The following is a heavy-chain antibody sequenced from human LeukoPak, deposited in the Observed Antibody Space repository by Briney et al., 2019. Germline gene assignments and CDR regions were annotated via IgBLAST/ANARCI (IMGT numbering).Heavy chain of an antibody. J-gene: IGHJ5*02. CDR1: GFTFSDYY. V-gene: IGHV3-69-1*02. CDR3: ARVRYCSGGSCYGNWYDP. Sequence: GGSLRHSCAASGFTFSDYYMTWIRQAPGKGLEWVSYITSTATTYYADSVKGRFTISRDNAKTSLYLQMNSLRAEDTAVYYCARVRYCSGGSCYGNWYDPWGQGTLVTVSS. CDR2: ITSTATT. D-gene: IGHD2-15*01.